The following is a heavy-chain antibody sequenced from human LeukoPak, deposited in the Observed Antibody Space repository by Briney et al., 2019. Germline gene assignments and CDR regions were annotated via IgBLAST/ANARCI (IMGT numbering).Heavy chain of an antibody. CDR3: ARGATMVRGVIIVRYYFDY. CDR2: INHSGST. D-gene: IGHD3-10*01. CDR1: GGSFSGYY. Sequence: SETLSLTCAVYGGSFSGYYWSWIRQPPGKGLEWIGEINHSGSTNYDPSLKSRVTISVDTSKNQFSLKLSSVTAADTAVYYCARGATMVRGVIIVRYYFDYWGQGTLVTVSS. J-gene: IGHJ4*02. V-gene: IGHV4-34*01.